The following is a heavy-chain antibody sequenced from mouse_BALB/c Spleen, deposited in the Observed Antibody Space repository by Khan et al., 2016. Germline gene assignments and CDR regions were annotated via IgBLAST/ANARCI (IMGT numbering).Heavy chain of an antibody. Sequence: QVQLQQSGAELVKPGASVKLSCKASGYTFTSYLMHWVKQRPGQGLEWIGEIVPSNGRTNYNEKFKSKATLTVDKSSSTAYIQLSSLTSEDSAVYYGARPYYYGSSYFNVWGAGTTVTVSS. CDR2: IVPSNGRT. D-gene: IGHD1-1*01. CDR3: ARPYYYGSSYFNV. CDR1: GYTFTSYL. J-gene: IGHJ1*01. V-gene: IGHV1S81*02.